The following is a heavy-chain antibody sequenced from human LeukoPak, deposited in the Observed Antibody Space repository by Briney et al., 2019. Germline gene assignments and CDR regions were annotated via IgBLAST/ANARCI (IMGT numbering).Heavy chain of an antibody. Sequence: PGGSLRLSCAASGFTFSTFAMHWVRQAPGKGLEWVALISYDGSNKYYADSVKGRFTLSRDNSKDTLFLQMNSLRAEDTAVYYCARECKSSSWPNYFDYWGQGTLVTVSS. CDR3: ARECKSSSWPNYFDY. D-gene: IGHD6-13*01. CDR1: GFTFSTFA. J-gene: IGHJ4*02. CDR2: ISYDGSNK. V-gene: IGHV3-30*04.